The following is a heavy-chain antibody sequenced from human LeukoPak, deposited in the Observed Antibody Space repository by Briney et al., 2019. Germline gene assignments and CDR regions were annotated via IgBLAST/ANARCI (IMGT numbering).Heavy chain of an antibody. D-gene: IGHD2-21*02. V-gene: IGHV3-13*01. CDR3: ARGRQKNCGGDCYYYYFDY. Sequence: GRSLRLSCAASGFTFSSYDMHWVRQATGKGLEWVSAIGTAGDTYYPGSVKGRFTISRENAKNSLYLQMNSLRAGDTAVYYCARGRQKNCGGDCYYYYFDYWGQGTLVTVSS. CDR1: GFTFSSYD. CDR2: IGTAGDT. J-gene: IGHJ4*02.